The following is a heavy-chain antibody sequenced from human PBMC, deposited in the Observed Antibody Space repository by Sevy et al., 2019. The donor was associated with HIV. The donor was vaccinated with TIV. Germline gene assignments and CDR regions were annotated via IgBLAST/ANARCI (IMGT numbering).Heavy chain of an antibody. CDR3: ARVEDFGRERWLQWSLNYYYYGMDV. D-gene: IGHD3-3*01. V-gene: IGHV1-69*13. J-gene: IGHJ6*02. Sequence: ASVKVSCKASGGTFSSYAISWVRQAPGQGLEWMGGIIPIFGTANYAQKFQGRVTITADESTSTAYMELSSLRSEDTAVYYCARVEDFGRERWLQWSLNYYYYGMDVWGQGTTVTVSS. CDR2: IIPIFGTA. CDR1: GGTFSSYA.